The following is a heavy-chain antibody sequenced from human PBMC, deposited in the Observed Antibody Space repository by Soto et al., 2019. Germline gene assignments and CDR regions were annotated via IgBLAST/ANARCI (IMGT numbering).Heavy chain of an antibody. J-gene: IGHJ4*02. V-gene: IGHV3-23*01. CDR2: ISGSGDYT. D-gene: IGHD6-19*01. Sequence: EVQLLESGGGLVQPGGSLRLSCAXSGFTFSIYAMSWVRQAPGKGLEWVSAISGSGDYTYYADSVKGRFAISRDNSKNTLYLQMNSLRAEDTAVYYCAKVLKAVAGTYDYWGQGTLVTVSS. CDR1: GFTFSIYA. CDR3: AKVLKAVAGTYDY.